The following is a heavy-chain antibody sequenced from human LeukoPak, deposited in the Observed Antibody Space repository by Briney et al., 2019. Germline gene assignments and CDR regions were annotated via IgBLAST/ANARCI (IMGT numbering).Heavy chain of an antibody. CDR1: GDSVSSNSAA. V-gene: IGHV6-1*01. J-gene: IGHJ5*02. Sequence: SQTLSLTCAISGDSVSSNSAAWNWLRPSPSRGLEWLIRTYYRSKWYNDYAVSVKSRITINPDTYKNQFSLQLNPVTPEDTAVYYCARRGYGSGSHEWFDPWGQGTLVTVSS. D-gene: IGHD3-10*01. CDR3: ARRGYGSGSHEWFDP. CDR2: TYYRSKWYN.